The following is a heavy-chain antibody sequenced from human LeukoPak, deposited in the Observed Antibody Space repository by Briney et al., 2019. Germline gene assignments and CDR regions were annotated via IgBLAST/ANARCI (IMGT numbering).Heavy chain of an antibody. J-gene: IGHJ6*04. D-gene: IGHD2-2*01. CDR1: GFTFNSYA. V-gene: IGHV3-30*18. Sequence: GGSMRLSCAASGFTFNSYAMHWVRQDPAKGLERVALISYDGSKNKYAESVKGRFTISRDNSKNTLYLQMNSLRAEDTALFYCAKDNIHCTSSSCYSGNYAMDVWGKGTTVTVSS. CDR2: ISYDGSKN. CDR3: AKDNIHCTSSSCYSGNYAMDV.